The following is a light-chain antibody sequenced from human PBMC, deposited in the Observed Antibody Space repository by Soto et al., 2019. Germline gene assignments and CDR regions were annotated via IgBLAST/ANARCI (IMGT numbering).Light chain of an antibody. CDR2: DAS. Sequence: EIVLTQSPGTLSVSPGEGVTLSCRASQSVRSHLAWYQQKPGQAPRLLIYDASSRATGIPDRFSGSGSGTDFTLTISRLEPEDFAVYYCQQYGSSPLTFGGGTKVDIK. J-gene: IGKJ4*01. CDR3: QQYGSSPLT. CDR1: QSVRSH. V-gene: IGKV3-20*01.